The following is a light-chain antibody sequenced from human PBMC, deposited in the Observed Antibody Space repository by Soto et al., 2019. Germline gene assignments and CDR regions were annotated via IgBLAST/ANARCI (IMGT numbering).Light chain of an antibody. V-gene: IGKV1-5*01. CDR3: QQYNSYSPYS. Sequence: DIQMTQSPSSLSASVGDRVTITCRASQSIGRWLAWYQQNPGKAPELLIYGASSFESGVPSRFSGSGSGTEFTLTISSLQPDDFATYFCQQYNSYSPYSFGQGTKLEIK. J-gene: IGKJ2*03. CDR1: QSIGRW. CDR2: GAS.